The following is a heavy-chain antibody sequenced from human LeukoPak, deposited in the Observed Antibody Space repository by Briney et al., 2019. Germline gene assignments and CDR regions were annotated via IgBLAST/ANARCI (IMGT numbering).Heavy chain of an antibody. V-gene: IGHV1-24*01. CDR1: GYTRTELS. D-gene: IGHD6-19*01. CDR2: FDPEDGET. CDR3: ATGLISSGWLFDY. J-gene: IGHJ4*02. Sequence: ASVKVSCKVSGYTRTELSMHWARQAPGKGLEWMGGFDPEDGETIYAQKFQGRVTMTEDTSTDTAYMELSSLRSEDTAVYYCATGLISSGWLFDYWGQGTLVTVSS.